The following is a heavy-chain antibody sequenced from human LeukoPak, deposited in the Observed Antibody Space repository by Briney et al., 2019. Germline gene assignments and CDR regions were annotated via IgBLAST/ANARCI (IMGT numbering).Heavy chain of an antibody. CDR3: AGFCSTVKRGAFDI. D-gene: IGHD4-17*01. J-gene: IGHJ3*02. CDR2: INHSGST. CDR1: GGSISSYY. Sequence: PSETLSLTCTVSGGSISSYYWSWIRQPAGKGLEWIGEINHSGSTNYNPSLKSRVTISVDTSKNQFSLKLSSVTAADTAVYYCAGFCSTVKRGAFDIWGQGTMVTVSS. V-gene: IGHV4-34*01.